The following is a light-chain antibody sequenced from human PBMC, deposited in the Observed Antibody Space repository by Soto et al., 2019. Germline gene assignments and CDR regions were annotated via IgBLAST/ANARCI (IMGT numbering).Light chain of an antibody. CDR3: QQYET. CDR1: QSISSW. CDR2: DAS. Sequence: DIQMTQSPSTLSASVGDRVTITCRASQSISSWLAWYQQKPGKAPKLLIYDASSLESGVPSRFSGSGSGTEFTLTISSLQPDAFATYYCQQYETFGKGTKVEIK. V-gene: IGKV1-5*01. J-gene: IGKJ1*01.